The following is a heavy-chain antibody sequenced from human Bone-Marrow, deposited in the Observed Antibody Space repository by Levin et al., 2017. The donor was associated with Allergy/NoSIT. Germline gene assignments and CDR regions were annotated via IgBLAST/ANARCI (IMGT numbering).Heavy chain of an antibody. D-gene: IGHD3-3*01. CDR3: VRPITALRVFGVTPVGGMDV. CDR1: GITFSGYP. J-gene: IGHJ6*02. Sequence: GESLKISCAASGITFSGYPMHWVRQAPGKGLEWVAVISNDGSSEYYRDSVRGRFTISRDNSKEMLYLQMDSLRTGDTGVYHCVRPITALRVFGVTPVGGMDVWGQGTTVAVSS. CDR2: ISNDGSSE. V-gene: IGHV3-30-3*01.